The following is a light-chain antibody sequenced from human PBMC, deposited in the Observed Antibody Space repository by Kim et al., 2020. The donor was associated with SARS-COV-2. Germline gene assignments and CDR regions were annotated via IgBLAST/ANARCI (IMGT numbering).Light chain of an antibody. CDR3: QEYNAAPWT. V-gene: IGKV1-27*01. CDR1: QDISNY. Sequence: SASVGDRVTITCRASQDISNYVVWYQQKPGKVPKVLIYAASALHSGVPSRFSGGGFGTDFTLTISSLQPEDVATYYCQEYNAAPWTFGQGTKLEI. CDR2: AAS. J-gene: IGKJ1*01.